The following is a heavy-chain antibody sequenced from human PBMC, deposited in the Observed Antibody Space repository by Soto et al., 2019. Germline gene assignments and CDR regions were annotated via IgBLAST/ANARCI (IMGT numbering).Heavy chain of an antibody. J-gene: IGHJ4*02. CDR2: IIPICGGT. Sequence: ASVKVSCKASGGTFSSYAISWVRQAPGQGLEWMGGIIPICGGTNYAQKFQGRVTMTTDTSTSTAYMEVSRLRSDDTAVYYCARVPSGGANFDYWGQGTLVTVSS. CDR3: ARVPSGGANFDY. D-gene: IGHD3-16*01. CDR1: GGTFSSYA. V-gene: IGHV1-69*05.